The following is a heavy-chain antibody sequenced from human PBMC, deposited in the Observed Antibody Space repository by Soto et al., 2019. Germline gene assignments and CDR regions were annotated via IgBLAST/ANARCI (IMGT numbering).Heavy chain of an antibody. CDR3: ARGTPSPLIVRSSRGPWFDP. J-gene: IGHJ5*02. CDR2: MYYGGRT. V-gene: IGHV4-59*08. D-gene: IGHD2-15*01. Sequence: SETLSLTCTVSGGSISSYYWSWIRQPPGKGLEWVGYMYYGGRTNYNPSLKSRVTISVDTSKMQVSLKLSSVTAADTAVYFCARGTPSPLIVRSSRGPWFDPWGQGTLVT. CDR1: GGSISSYY.